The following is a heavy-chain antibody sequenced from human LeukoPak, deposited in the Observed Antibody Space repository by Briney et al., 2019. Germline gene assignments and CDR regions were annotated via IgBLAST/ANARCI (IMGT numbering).Heavy chain of an antibody. J-gene: IGHJ4*02. CDR1: GFTFSIYA. V-gene: IGHV3-23*01. D-gene: IGHD1-26*01. CDR3: AVPQWELLN. Sequence: PGGSLRLSCAASGFTFSIYAMSWVRQAPGKGLEWVSGISGSGGSTYYADSVKGRFTISRDNSKNTLYLQMNSLRAEDTAVYSCAVPQWELLNWGQGTLVTVSS. CDR2: ISGSGGST.